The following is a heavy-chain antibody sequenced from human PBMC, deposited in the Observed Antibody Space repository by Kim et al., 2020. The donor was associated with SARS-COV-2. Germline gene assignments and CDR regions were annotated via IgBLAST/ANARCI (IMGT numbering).Heavy chain of an antibody. Sequence: GGSLRLSCGVSGLAFSKYWMSWVRQAPGKGLEWVASTNEDGTERDYVGSVEGRFTISRDNAKRSLFLHMNSLRVEDTAVYYCARESFDYWGQGTLVTVSS. CDR3: ARESFDY. CDR2: TNEDGTER. V-gene: IGHV3-7*01. J-gene: IGHJ4*02. CDR1: GLAFSKYW.